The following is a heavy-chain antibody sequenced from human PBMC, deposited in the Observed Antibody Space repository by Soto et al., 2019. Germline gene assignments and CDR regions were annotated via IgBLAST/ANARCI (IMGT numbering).Heavy chain of an antibody. D-gene: IGHD2-2*01. J-gene: IGHJ5*02. CDR3: ARQLGFCSSTTCQPWFDP. CDR1: GASISSYY. V-gene: IGHV4-59*01. CDR2: IYYSGST. Sequence: SETLSLTCTVSGASISSYYWNWIRQSPGKGLEWIGYIYYSGSTNYNPSLKSRVTISVDTSKNQFSLKLSSVTAADTAVYYCARQLGFCSSTTCQPWFDPWGQGTLVTVSS.